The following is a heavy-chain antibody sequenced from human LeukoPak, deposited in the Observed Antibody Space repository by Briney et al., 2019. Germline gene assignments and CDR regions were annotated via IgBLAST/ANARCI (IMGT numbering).Heavy chain of an antibody. J-gene: IGHJ4*02. V-gene: IGHV1-18*01. D-gene: IGHD6-13*01. CDR3: VRDHGVAAAGTISPFDY. CDR2: ISAYNGNT. CDR1: GYTLTSYG. Sequence: ASVKVSCKASGYTLTSYGISWVRQAPGQGLEWMGWISAYNGNTNYAQKIQGRVTMTTDTSTSTAHMELRSLSSDDTAVYYCVRDHGVAAAGTISPFDYWGQGTLVTVSS.